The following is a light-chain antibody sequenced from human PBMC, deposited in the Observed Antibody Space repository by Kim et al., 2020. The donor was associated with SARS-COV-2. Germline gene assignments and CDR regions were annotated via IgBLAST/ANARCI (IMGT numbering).Light chain of an antibody. J-gene: IGLJ3*02. CDR1: SEHSSYT. Sequence: QLVLTQTPSASASLGASVKLTCTLSSEHSSYTIAWHQQRPGKGPRYLMKLNSDGSHTKGAEIPDRFSGSSSGAERYLTISSLQSDDEADYYCQTWGSGPWVFGGGTQLTVL. CDR2: LNSDGSH. CDR3: QTWGSGPWV. V-gene: IGLV4-69*02.